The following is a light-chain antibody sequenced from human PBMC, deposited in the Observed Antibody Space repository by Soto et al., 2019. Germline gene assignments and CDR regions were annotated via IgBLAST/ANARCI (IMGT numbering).Light chain of an antibody. CDR3: QQYNKYPRT. Sequence: GDRVTITCRASQRITGWLAWYQHKPGKAPKFLIYDASSLESGVPSRFSGSGSGTEFTLTISNLQPDDFATYFCQQYNKYPRTFGQGTKVDIK. CDR2: DAS. J-gene: IGKJ1*01. V-gene: IGKV1-5*01. CDR1: QRITGW.